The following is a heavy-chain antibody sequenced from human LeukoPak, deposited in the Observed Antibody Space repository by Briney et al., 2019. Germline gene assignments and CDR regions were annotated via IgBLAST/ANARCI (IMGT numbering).Heavy chain of an antibody. D-gene: IGHD3-22*01. CDR1: GGSISSSSYY. CDR2: IYYSGST. Sequence: SETLSLTCTVSGGSISSSSYYWGWLRQPPGKGLEWIGSIYYSGSTYYNPSLKSRVTISVDTSKNQFSLKLSSVTAADTAVYYCARVCYDSSGYYYGSWYYFDYWGQGTLVTVSS. CDR3: ARVCYDSSGYYYGSWYYFDY. V-gene: IGHV4-39*01. J-gene: IGHJ4*02.